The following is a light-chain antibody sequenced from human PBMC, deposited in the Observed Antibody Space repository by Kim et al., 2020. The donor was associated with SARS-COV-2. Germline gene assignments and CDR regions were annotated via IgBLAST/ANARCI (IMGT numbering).Light chain of an antibody. CDR2: GAS. CDR3: QQYNNWPWT. J-gene: IGKJ1*01. CDR1: QSVSRN. Sequence: EIVMTQSPATLSVSPGERATLSCRASQSVSRNLAWYQQKPGQAPMLLIYGASTRATGIPARFSGSVSGTEFTLTISSLQSEDFAVYYCQQYNNWPWTFVQGTKVDIK. V-gene: IGKV3-15*01.